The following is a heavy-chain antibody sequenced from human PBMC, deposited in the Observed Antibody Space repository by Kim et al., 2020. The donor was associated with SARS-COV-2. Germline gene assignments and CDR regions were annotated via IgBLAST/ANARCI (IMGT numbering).Heavy chain of an antibody. V-gene: IGHV1-46*01. CDR1: GYTFTSYY. CDR3: ARACLGSGYYCGYFDY. CDR2: INPSGGST. J-gene: IGHJ4*02. Sequence: ASVKVSCKASGYTFTSYYMHWVRQAPGQGLEWMGIINPSGGSTSYAQKFQGRVTMTRDTSTSTVYMELSSLRSEDTAVYYCARACLGSGYYCGYFDYWGQGTLVTVSS. D-gene: IGHD3-22*01.